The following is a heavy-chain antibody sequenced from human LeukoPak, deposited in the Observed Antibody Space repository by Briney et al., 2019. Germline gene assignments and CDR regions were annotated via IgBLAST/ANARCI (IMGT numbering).Heavy chain of an antibody. CDR3: ARFKMTSVTD. CDR2: IFYSGSN. D-gene: IGHD4-17*01. Sequence: SDTLSLTCTVSGGAMSGYCGGWVRQPPGKGMEWIGYIFYSGSNKYNPSLNRRVTISLDTSKNQFSLKLNSVTAADTAVYYCARFKMTSVTDWGQGTLVTVSS. CDR1: GGAMSGYC. J-gene: IGHJ4*02. V-gene: IGHV4-59*08.